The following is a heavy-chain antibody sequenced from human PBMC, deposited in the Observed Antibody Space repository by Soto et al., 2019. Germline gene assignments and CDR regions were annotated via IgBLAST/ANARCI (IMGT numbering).Heavy chain of an antibody. J-gene: IGHJ5*02. CDR1: GYTFTIYG. D-gene: IGHD2-15*01. CDR3: ARDYCSGGSCWSGWFDP. V-gene: IGHV1-18*01. CDR2: ISAYNGNT. Sequence: GASVKVSCKASGYTFTIYGISWVLQAPGQGLEWMGWISAYNGNTNYAQKLQGRVTMTTDTSTSTAYMELRSLRSDDTAVYYCARDYCSGGSCWSGWFDPWGQGTLVTVSS.